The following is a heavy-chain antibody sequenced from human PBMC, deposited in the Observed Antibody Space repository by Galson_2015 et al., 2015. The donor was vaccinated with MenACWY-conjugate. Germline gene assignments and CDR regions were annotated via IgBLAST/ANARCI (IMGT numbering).Heavy chain of an antibody. CDR1: GFTFRSYW. CDR2: ISYDGSNE. V-gene: IGHV3-30*18. Sequence: SLRLSCAASGFTFRSYWMHWVRQAPGKGLEWMAVISYDGSNESYADSVKGRFTISRDNSKNTLYLQMNSLRADDTAVYYCAKDWSVPYSTISYYFYMDGWGKGTTVTVSS. CDR3: AKDWSVPYSTISYYFYMDG. J-gene: IGHJ6*03. D-gene: IGHD6-13*01.